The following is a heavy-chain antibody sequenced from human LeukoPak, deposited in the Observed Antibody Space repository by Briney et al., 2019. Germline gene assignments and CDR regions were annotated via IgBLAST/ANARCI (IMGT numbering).Heavy chain of an antibody. V-gene: IGHV4-39*07. D-gene: IGHD6-13*01. CDR2: INHSGST. J-gene: IGHJ3*02. Sequence: SETLSLTCTVSGGSIATSSYYWGWVRQPPGKGLEWIGEINHSGSTNYNPSLKSRVTISVDTSKNQFSLKLSSVTAADTAVYYCARGRIAAAGTRYPFDIWGQGTMVTVSS. CDR1: GGSIATSSYY. CDR3: ARGRIAAAGTRYPFDI.